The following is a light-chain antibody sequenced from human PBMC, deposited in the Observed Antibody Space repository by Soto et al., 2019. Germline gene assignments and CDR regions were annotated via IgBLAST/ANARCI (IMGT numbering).Light chain of an antibody. V-gene: IGKV3-11*01. Sequence: EIVLTQSPATLSLSPGERATLSCRASQSVSSYLAWYQQKPGQAPRLLIYDASNRATGIPARFSGSGSGTDFTLTISSLEPEDFAVYYCQPRSNXPITFGPGTKVDIK. CDR2: DAS. J-gene: IGKJ3*01. CDR1: QSVSSY. CDR3: QPRSNXPIT.